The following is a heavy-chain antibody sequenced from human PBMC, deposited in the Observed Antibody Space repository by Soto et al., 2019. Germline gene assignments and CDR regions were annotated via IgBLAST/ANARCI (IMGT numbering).Heavy chain of an antibody. V-gene: IGHV3-33*01. CDR1: GFTFSSHA. CDR3: VRGPDYSNFGYFDS. D-gene: IGHD4-4*01. CDR2: IWNAGNNK. J-gene: IGHJ4*02. Sequence: PGGSLRLSCAASGFTFSSHAMNWVRQAPGKGLAWVALIWNAGNNKYYADAGSVKGRFTISRDNSRNTLYLEINNARADDTAVYYCVRGPDYSNFGYFDSWGQGSLVTVSS.